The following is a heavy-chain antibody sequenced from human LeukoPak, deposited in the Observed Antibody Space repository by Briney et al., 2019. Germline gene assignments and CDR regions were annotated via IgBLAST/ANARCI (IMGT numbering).Heavy chain of an antibody. CDR1: GGTFSSYA. CDR3: ARGLRQQLVRWDFDY. D-gene: IGHD6-13*01. CDR2: IIPIFGTA. V-gene: IGHV1-69*05. J-gene: IGHJ4*02. Sequence: SVKVSCKASGGTFSSYAISWVRQAPGQGLEWMGRIIPIFGTANYAQKFQGRVTITTDESTSTAYMELSSLRSEDTAVYYCARGLRQQLVRWDFDYWGQGTLVTVSS.